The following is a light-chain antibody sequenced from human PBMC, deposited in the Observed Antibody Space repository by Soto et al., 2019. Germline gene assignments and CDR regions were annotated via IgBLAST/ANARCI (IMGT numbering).Light chain of an antibody. CDR1: SSDVGGNNF. CDR3: SSYTSTSTHV. J-gene: IGLJ1*01. V-gene: IGLV2-14*01. CDR2: EVR. Sequence: QSALTQPASVSGSPGQSVTLSCTGTSSDVGGNNFVSWFQQHPGEAPKLILYEVRNPPSMVSNRFSGSNAGNTASLTISGLQAEDEAYYYCSSYTSTSTHVFGTGTKVTVL.